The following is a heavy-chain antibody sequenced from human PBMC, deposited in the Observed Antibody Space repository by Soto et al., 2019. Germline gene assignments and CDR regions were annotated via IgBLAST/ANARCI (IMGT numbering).Heavy chain of an antibody. J-gene: IGHJ4*02. CDR3: ARQTFPRNTYSSSSCFDY. D-gene: IGHD6-6*01. Sequence: PGESLKISCKGSGYSFTSYWIGWVRQMPGKGLEWMGIIYPGDSDTRYSPSFQGQVTISADKSISTAYLQWSSLKASDTAMYYCARQTFPRNTYSSSSCFDYWGQGTLVTVSS. V-gene: IGHV5-51*01. CDR1: GYSFTSYW. CDR2: IYPGDSDT.